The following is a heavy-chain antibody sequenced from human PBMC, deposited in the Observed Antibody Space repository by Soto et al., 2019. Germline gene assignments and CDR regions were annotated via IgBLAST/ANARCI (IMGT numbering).Heavy chain of an antibody. CDR3: AAYSGSYLDY. V-gene: IGHV3-30*03. CDR2: ISYDGSNK. J-gene: IGHJ4*02. Sequence: GGSLRLSCAASGFTFSSYGMHWVRQAPGKGLEWVSVISYDGSNKYYADSVKGRFTISRDNSKNTLYLQMNSLRAEDTAVYYCAAYSGSYLDYWGQGTLVTVSS. CDR1: GFTFSSYG. D-gene: IGHD1-26*01.